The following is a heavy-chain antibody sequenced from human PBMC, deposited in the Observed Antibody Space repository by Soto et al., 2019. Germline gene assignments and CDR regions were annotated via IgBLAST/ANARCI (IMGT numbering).Heavy chain of an antibody. J-gene: IGHJ4*02. D-gene: IGHD3-3*01. CDR3: ARHYDFWSGYSCLDY. V-gene: IGHV4-39*01. Sequence: SETLSLTCTVSGGSISSSSYYWGWIRQPPGKGLEWIGSIYYSGSTYYNPSLKSRVTMSVDTSKNQFSLKLSSVTAADTALYYCARHYDFWSGYSCLDYWGQGTLVTVSP. CDR1: GGSISSSSYY. CDR2: IYYSGST.